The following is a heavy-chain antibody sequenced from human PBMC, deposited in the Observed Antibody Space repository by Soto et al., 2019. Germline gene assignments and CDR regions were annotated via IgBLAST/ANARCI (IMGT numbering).Heavy chain of an antibody. CDR2: ISGSGDST. V-gene: IGHV3-23*01. CDR3: AKRFHYDILTGYSHSYWYFDL. CDR1: GFTFSSYA. J-gene: IGHJ2*01. D-gene: IGHD3-9*01. Sequence: EVQLLESGGGLVQPGGSLRLSCAASGFTFSSYAMSWVRQAPGKGLEWVSAISGSGDSTYYADSVKGRFTISRDNSKNTLYLQMNSLTAEETAVYHCAKRFHYDILTGYSHSYWYFDLWGRGTLVTFSS.